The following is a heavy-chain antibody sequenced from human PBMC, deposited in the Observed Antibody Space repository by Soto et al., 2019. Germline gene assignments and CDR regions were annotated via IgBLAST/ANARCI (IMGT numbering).Heavy chain of an antibody. J-gene: IGHJ3*01. Sequence: EVKLVESGGGWVQPGGSLRLSCAVSGFTLSDYYIDWVRQAPGKGLEWLARSRDKANSFSTDYASSVKGRLSISRDDSESSVFLQMNSMRTEDTALYYCARTKSYGAYDVWGQGTGVIVSS. D-gene: IGHD3-10*01. CDR2: SRDKANSFST. V-gene: IGHV3-72*01. CDR3: ARTKSYGAYDV. CDR1: GFTLSDYY.